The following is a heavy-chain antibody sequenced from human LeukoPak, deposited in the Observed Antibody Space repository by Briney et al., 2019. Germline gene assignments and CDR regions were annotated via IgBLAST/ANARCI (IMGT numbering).Heavy chain of an antibody. CDR2: IYYSGST. J-gene: IGHJ5*02. CDR1: GGSISSGGYY. Sequence: SETLSLTCTVSGGSISSGGYYWSWIRQHPGKGLEWIGYIYYSGSTYYNPSLKSRVAISVDTSKNQFSLKLSSVTAADTAVYYCAREREEYQLPRGGYNWFDPWGQGTLVTVSS. V-gene: IGHV4-31*03. D-gene: IGHD2-2*01. CDR3: AREREEYQLPRGGYNWFDP.